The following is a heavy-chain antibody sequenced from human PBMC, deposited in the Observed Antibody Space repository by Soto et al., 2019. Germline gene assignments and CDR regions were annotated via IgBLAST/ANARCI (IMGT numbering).Heavy chain of an antibody. V-gene: IGHV4-39*07. Sequence: SETLSLTCTVSGGSISSSSYYWGWTRPPPEKGLERIGYIYYSGSTNYNPSLKSRVTISVDTSKNQFSLKLSSVTAADTAVYYCARSSLWRSSGWYVDYYYYMDVWGKGTTVTVSS. CDR1: GGSISSSSYY. CDR2: IYYSGST. CDR3: ARSSLWRSSGWYVDYYYYMDV. D-gene: IGHD6-19*01. J-gene: IGHJ6*03.